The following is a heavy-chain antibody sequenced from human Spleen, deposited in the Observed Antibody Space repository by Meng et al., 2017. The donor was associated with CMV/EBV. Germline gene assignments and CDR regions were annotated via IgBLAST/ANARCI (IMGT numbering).Heavy chain of an antibody. CDR3: ATGQAVIVVPNAMRPSYVDY. Sequence: SVKVSCKASGVFESYTINWVRQAPGQGLQWMGRIFPFIGITHYSQKFQGRVTISADKSTTTAYMDLNSLTSEDTAVYYCATGQAVIVVPNAMRPSYVDYWGQGTLVTVSS. J-gene: IGHJ4*02. CDR2: IFPFIGIT. D-gene: IGHD2-2*01. CDR1: GVFESYT. V-gene: IGHV1-69*02.